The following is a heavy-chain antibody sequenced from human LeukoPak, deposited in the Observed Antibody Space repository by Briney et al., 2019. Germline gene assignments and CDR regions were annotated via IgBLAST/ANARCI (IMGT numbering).Heavy chain of an antibody. J-gene: IGHJ4*02. CDR2: MNPNSGNT. Sequence: ASVKVSCKTSGYTFTTNDINWVRQATGQGLEWMGWMNPNSGNTGYAQKFQGRVAITRNTSISTAYMELSSPRSEDTAVYYCARAYYDTSGYYYFDYWGQGSLVTVSS. CDR3: ARAYYDTSGYYYFDY. V-gene: IGHV1-8*03. D-gene: IGHD3-22*01. CDR1: GYTFTTND.